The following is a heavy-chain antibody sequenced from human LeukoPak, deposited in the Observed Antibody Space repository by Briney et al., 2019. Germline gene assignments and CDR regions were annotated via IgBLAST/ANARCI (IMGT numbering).Heavy chain of an antibody. Sequence: SETLSLTCTVSGGSISSGGYYWSWIRQHPGKGLEWIGYIYYSGSTYYNPSLKSRVTISVDTSKNQFSLKLSSVTAADTAVYYCARGRLRYFDWLLTAVGELADAFDIWGQGTMVTVSS. CDR3: ARGRLRYFDWLLTAVGELADAFDI. J-gene: IGHJ3*02. CDR1: GGSISSGGYY. V-gene: IGHV4-31*03. CDR2: IYYSGST. D-gene: IGHD3-9*01.